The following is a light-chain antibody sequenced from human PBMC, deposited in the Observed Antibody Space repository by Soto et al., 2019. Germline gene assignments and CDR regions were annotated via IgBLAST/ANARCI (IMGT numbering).Light chain of an antibody. Sequence: DIQMTQSPSSLSASVGDRVTITCRASQSISSYLNWYQQKPGKAPKLLIYAASSLQSGVPSRFSGSGSGTDFTLTISSLQPADFATYYCQQSYSTLRRTFGQGTKVEIK. J-gene: IGKJ1*01. CDR3: QQSYSTLRRT. CDR2: AAS. CDR1: QSISSY. V-gene: IGKV1-39*01.